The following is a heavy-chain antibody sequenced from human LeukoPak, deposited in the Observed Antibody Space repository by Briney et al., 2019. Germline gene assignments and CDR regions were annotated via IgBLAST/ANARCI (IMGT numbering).Heavy chain of an antibody. J-gene: IGHJ4*02. Sequence: ASVKVSCKASGYTFTAYYMNWVRQAPGQGLEWMGWINPNSGGTNYAQKFQGRVTMTRDTSISTAYMELSRLRSDDTAVFYCARVGLHGSGSSLVYWGQGTLVTVSS. D-gene: IGHD3-10*01. CDR3: ARVGLHGSGSSLVY. CDR2: INPNSGGT. CDR1: GYTFTAYY. V-gene: IGHV1-2*02.